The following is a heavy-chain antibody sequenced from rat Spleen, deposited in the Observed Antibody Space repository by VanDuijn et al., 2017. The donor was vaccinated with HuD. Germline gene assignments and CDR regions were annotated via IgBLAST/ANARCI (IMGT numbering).Heavy chain of an antibody. CDR3: TGNRHSPGVLDA. CDR2: MSSGGCT. CDR1: AFSLTNNT. Sequence: QVQLKESGPGLVQPSPTLSLTCTVSAFSLTNNTVSWVRQPPGKGLEWIAAMSSGGCTYSNSALKSRLSISRDTSKSQIFLKMNSLQTEDTAIYFCTGNRHSPGVLDAWGQGASVTVSS. D-gene: IGHD1-4*01. V-gene: IGHV2-6*01. J-gene: IGHJ4*01.